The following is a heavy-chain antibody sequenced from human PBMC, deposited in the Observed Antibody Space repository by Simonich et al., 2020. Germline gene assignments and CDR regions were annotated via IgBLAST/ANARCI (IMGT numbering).Heavy chain of an antibody. CDR3: ARGRGGMSRGYVDY. CDR2: MNPNSGKT. D-gene: IGHD2-15*01. V-gene: IGHV1-8*03. J-gene: IGHJ4*02. CDR1: GYTFTSYD. Sequence: QVQLVQSGAEVKKPGASVKVSCKASGYTFTSYDINWVRQATGQGLEWMGWMNPNSGKTGYAQKFQGRVTINRNTSISTAYRERSSRRSEDTAVYYCARGRGGMSRGYVDYWGQGTLVTVSS.